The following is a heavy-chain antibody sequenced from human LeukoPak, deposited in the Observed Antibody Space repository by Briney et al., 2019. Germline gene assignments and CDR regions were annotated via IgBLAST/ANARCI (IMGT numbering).Heavy chain of an antibody. CDR2: INPSGGST. Sequence: GASVKVSCKASGYTFTSYYMHWVRQAPGQGLEWMGIINPSGGSTSYAQKFQGRVTMTRDMSTSTVYMELSSLRSEDTAVYYCARDPGGGVILYYMDVWGKGTTVTVSS. V-gene: IGHV1-46*01. CDR1: GYTFTSYY. D-gene: IGHD3-16*01. J-gene: IGHJ6*03. CDR3: ARDPGGGVILYYMDV.